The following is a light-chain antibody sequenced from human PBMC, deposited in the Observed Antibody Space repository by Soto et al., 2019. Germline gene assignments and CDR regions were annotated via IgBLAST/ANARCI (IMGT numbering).Light chain of an antibody. CDR2: DAS. Sequence: DIQMTQSPSTLSASVGDRVAITCRASQDISKWLAWYQQKPGKPPKLLIYDASGLDSGVPSRFSGSGFGTEFTLTISSLQPEDFATYHCHQAYSTPWTFGQGTKVDIK. J-gene: IGKJ1*01. CDR3: HQAYSTPWT. V-gene: IGKV1-5*01. CDR1: QDISKW.